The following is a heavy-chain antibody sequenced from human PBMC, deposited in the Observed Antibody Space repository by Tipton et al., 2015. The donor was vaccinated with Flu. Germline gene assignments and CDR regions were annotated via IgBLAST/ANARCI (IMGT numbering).Heavy chain of an antibody. CDR1: GGSTTISSYY. Sequence: STVSGGSTTISSYYWSWIRQPPGKGLEWIGYIYYSGSTNYNPSLKSRVTISVDTSKNQFSLKLSSVTAADTAVYYCARVYYDSSGYTDAFDIWGQGTMVTVSS. V-gene: IGHV4-61*01. CDR2: IYYSGST. D-gene: IGHD3-22*01. CDR3: ARVYYDSSGYTDAFDI. J-gene: IGHJ3*02.